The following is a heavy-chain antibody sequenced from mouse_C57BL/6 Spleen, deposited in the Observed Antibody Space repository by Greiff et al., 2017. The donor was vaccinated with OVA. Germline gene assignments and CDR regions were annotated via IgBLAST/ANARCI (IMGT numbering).Heavy chain of an antibody. J-gene: IGHJ4*01. Sequence: QVQLQQPGAELVRPGSSVKLSCKASGYTFTSYWMHWVKQRPIQGLEWIGNIDPSDSETHYNQKFKDKATLTVDKSSSTAYMQLSSLTSEDSAVYYCAGAGDYAMDDWGQGTSVTVSS. CDR1: GYTFTSYW. CDR3: AGAGDYAMDD. V-gene: IGHV1-52*01. CDR2: IDPSDSET. D-gene: IGHD3-3*01.